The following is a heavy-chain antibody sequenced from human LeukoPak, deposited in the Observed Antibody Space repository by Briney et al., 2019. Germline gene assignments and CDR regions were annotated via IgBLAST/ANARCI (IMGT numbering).Heavy chain of an antibody. CDR3: ARRVRVGCSSTSCYTGSNWFDP. V-gene: IGHV1-2*02. CDR1: GYTSTDYY. J-gene: IGHJ5*02. CDR2: INPNSGGT. Sequence: PLASVKVSCRASGYTSTDYYLHWVRQAPGQGLEWLGWINPNSGGTNYAQKFQGRVTMTRDTSISTAYMELSRLRSDDTAVYYCARRVRVGCSSTSCYTGSNWFDPWGQGTLVTVSS. D-gene: IGHD2-2*02.